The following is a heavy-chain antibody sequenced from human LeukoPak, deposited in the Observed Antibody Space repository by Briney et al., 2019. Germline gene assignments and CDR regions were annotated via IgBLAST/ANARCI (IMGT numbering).Heavy chain of an antibody. CDR1: GFTFSSYA. CDR3: ARDNGDYLYWFDP. J-gene: IGHJ5*02. V-gene: IGHV3-23*01. D-gene: IGHD4-17*01. CDR2: ISLDGATT. Sequence: GGSLRLSCAASGFTFSSYAMSWVRQAPGKGLEWVSGISLDGATTYYAGSVEGRFTISRDNSKNTLYLQMNSLRADDTAVYYCARDNGDYLYWFDPWGQGTLVTVSS.